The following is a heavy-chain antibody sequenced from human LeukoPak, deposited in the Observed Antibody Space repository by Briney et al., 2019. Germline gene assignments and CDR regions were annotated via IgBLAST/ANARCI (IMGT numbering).Heavy chain of an antibody. CDR3: ATMTTVTSKDFQH. D-gene: IGHD4-17*01. V-gene: IGHV4-30-4*01. J-gene: IGHJ1*01. CDR1: GGSISSSNW. Sequence: SGTLSLTCAVSGGSISSSNWWSWIRQPPGKGLEWIGYIYYSGSTYYNPSLKSRVTISVDTSKNQFSLKLSSVTAADTAVYYCATMTTVTSKDFQHWGQGTLVTVSS. CDR2: IYYSGST.